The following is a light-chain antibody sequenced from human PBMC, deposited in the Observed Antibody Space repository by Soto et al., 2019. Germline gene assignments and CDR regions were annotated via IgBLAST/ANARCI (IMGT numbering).Light chain of an antibody. CDR3: YTYAGGSTYL. CDR2: EDI. V-gene: IGLV2-23*01. Sequence: QSALTQPAPVSGSPGQSITISCTGTSSDVGSYSLLSWYQYHPGKAPKLIIYEDIKGPSGVSNRFSGSKSGNTASLRISGLQAEDEADYYCYTYAGGSTYLFGTGTKVTVL. CDR1: SSDVGSYSL. J-gene: IGLJ1*01.